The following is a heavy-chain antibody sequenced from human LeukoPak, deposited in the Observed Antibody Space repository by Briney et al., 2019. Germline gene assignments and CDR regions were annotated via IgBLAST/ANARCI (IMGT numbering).Heavy chain of an antibody. D-gene: IGHD6-19*01. J-gene: IGHJ4*02. CDR3: AREHSGGWYDY. CDR1: GGSISSYY. CDR2: IYYTGST. V-gene: IGHV4-59*01. Sequence: SETLSLTCTVSGGSISSYYWSWIRQPPGKGLEWIGYIYYTGSTNYNPSLKSRVTMSVDTSKNQFSLKLSSVTAADTAVYYCAREHSGGWYDYWGQGTLVTVSS.